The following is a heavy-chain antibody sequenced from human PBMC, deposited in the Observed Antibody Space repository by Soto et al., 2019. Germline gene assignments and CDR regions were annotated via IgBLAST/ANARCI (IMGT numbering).Heavy chain of an antibody. J-gene: IGHJ5*02. CDR3: ARDAYYDFWSGYSRWFDP. CDR2: INHSGST. D-gene: IGHD3-3*01. Sequence: SETLSLTCAVYVGSFSGYYWSWIRQPPGKGLEWIGEINHSGSTNYNPSLKSRVTISVGTSKNQFSLKLSSVTAADTAVYYCARDAYYDFWSGYSRWFDPWGQGTLVTVSS. CDR1: VGSFSGYY. V-gene: IGHV4-34*01.